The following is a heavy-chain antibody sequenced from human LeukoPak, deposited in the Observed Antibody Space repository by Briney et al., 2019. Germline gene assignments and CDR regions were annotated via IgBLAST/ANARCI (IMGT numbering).Heavy chain of an antibody. Sequence: SQTLSLTCTVSGGSISSGDYYWSWIRQPPGKGLEWIGYFYYSGSTYYNPSLKSRVTISVDTSKNQFSLKLSSVTAADTAVYYCATGVDTAMVQFDYWGQGTLVTVSS. V-gene: IGHV4-30-4*01. D-gene: IGHD5-18*01. CDR2: FYYSGST. J-gene: IGHJ4*02. CDR3: ATGVDTAMVQFDY. CDR1: GGSISSGDYY.